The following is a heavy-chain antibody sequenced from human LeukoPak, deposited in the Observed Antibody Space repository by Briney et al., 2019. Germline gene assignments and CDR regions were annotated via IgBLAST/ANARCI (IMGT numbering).Heavy chain of an antibody. V-gene: IGHV4-59*08. D-gene: IGHD5-24*01. J-gene: IGHJ4*02. CDR2: IYYSGST. CDR1: GGSISSYY. CDR3: ARRDGDNYDFDY. Sequence: SETLSLTCTVSGGSISSYYWSWIRQPPGKGLEWIGYIYYSGSTNYNPSLGSRVAISLDTSENQFSLRLTAVTAADTAVYYCARRDGDNYDFDYWGQGILVTVSS.